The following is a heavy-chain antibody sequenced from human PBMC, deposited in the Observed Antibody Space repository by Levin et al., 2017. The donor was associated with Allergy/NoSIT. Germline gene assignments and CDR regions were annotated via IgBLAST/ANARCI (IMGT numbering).Heavy chain of an antibody. CDR3: ARDTTYYYGSGSYGASGMDV. D-gene: IGHD3-10*01. CDR2: IYYSGST. J-gene: IGHJ6*02. CDR1: GGSISSYY. V-gene: IGHV4-59*01. Sequence: SQTLSLTCTVSGGSISSYYWSWIRQPPGKGLEWIGYIYYSGSTNYNPSLKSRVTISVDTSKNQFSLKLSSVTAADTAVYYCARDTTYYYGSGSYGASGMDVWGQGTTVTVSS.